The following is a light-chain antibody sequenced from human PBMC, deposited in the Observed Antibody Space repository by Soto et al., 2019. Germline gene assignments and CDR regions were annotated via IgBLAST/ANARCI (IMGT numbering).Light chain of an antibody. CDR2: GAS. CDR1: QSVGSSY. J-gene: IGKJ1*01. V-gene: IGKV3-20*01. Sequence: EIVLTQSPGTLSLSPGERAALSCRASQSVGSSYFAWYQQKPGQAPRLLIYGASHRATGIPVRFSGSGSGTDFTLTIIRLEPEDFAVYYCQQYVSSWTFGQGTKVAIK. CDR3: QQYVSSWT.